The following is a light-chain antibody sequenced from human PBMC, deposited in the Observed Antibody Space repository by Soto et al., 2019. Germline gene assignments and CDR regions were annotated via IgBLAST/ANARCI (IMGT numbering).Light chain of an antibody. CDR2: GAS. V-gene: IGKV3-15*01. CDR3: QQYYNWPPLT. J-gene: IGKJ4*01. CDR1: QSVNTH. Sequence: EIVMTQSPATLSVSSGERATLSCRASQSVNTHLAWYQQKPGQAPRLLIYGASTRATGIPARFSGSGSGTEFTLTITSLQSEDFAVYYGQQYYNWPPLTFGGGTRVEIK.